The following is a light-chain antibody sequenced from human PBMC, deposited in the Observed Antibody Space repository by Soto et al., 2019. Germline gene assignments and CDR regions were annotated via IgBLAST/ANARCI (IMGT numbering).Light chain of an antibody. CDR2: DVS. J-gene: IGKJ1*01. V-gene: IGKV1-5*01. CDR3: QHYNSYST. CDR1: QSINNL. Sequence: DVQMTQSPSTLSASVGDRVTITCRASQSINNLLAWYQQKPGKAPKFLIYDVSTLESGVPSRFSGSGSGTEFTLTISSLQPEDFATYYCQHYNSYSTFGQGTKVDI.